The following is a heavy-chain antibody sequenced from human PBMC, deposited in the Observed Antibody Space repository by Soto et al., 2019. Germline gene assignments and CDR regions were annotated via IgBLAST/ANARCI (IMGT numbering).Heavy chain of an antibody. D-gene: IGHD6-13*01. J-gene: IGHJ4*02. CDR3: ARIRGYSRSRGEDY. CDR2: IYYSGST. CDR1: GGSISSYY. V-gene: IGHV4-59*01. Sequence: PSETLSLTCTVSGGSISSYYWSWIRQPPGKGLEWIGYIYYSGSTNYNPSLKSRVTISVDTSKNQFSLMLSSVTAADTAVYYCARIRGYSRSRGEDYWGQGTLATVSS.